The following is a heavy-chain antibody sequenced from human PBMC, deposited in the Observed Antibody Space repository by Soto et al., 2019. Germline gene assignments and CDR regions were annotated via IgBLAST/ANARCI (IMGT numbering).Heavy chain of an antibody. CDR3: GRAGGVPAGFGY. J-gene: IGHJ4*02. CDR1: GYTFTGYA. V-gene: IGHV1-3*01. Sequence: GASVKVSCKASGYTFTGYAMHWVRQAPGQRLEWMGWINAGNGNTKYSQKFQGRVTITRDTSASTAYMELSSLRSEDTAVYYCGRAGGVPAGFGYWGQGTLVTVSS. D-gene: IGHD3-16*01. CDR2: INAGNGNT.